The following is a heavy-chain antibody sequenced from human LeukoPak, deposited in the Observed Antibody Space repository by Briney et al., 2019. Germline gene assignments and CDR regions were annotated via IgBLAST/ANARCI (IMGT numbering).Heavy chain of an antibody. Sequence: ASVKVSCKASGYTFTGYYMHWVRQAPGQGLEWMGWIKPNSGGTNYAQKFQGRVTMTRDTSISTAYMELSRLRSDDTAVYYCARGPPVEGYCSGGSCKDAFDIWGQGTMVTVPS. CDR3: ARGPPVEGYCSGGSCKDAFDI. D-gene: IGHD2-15*01. J-gene: IGHJ3*02. CDR2: IKPNSGGT. CDR1: GYTFTGYY. V-gene: IGHV1-2*02.